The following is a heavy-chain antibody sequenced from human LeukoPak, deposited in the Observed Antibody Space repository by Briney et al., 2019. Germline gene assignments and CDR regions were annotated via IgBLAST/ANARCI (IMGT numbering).Heavy chain of an antibody. Sequence: PSGTLSLTCTVSGGSISSHYWSWIRQPAGKGLEWIGRIYISGSTNYNPSLKSRVTMSVDTSKNQFSLKLSSVTAADTAVYYCARDRGTWNDDGFDYWGQGTLVTVSS. J-gene: IGHJ4*02. D-gene: IGHD1-1*01. V-gene: IGHV4-4*07. CDR2: IYISGST. CDR1: GGSISSHY. CDR3: ARDRGTWNDDGFDY.